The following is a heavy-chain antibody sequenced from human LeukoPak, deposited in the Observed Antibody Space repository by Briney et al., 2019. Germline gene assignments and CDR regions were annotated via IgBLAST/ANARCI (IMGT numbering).Heavy chain of an antibody. V-gene: IGHV3-7*04. Sequence: PGGSLRLSCAASGFTFSSYWMSWVRQAPGKGLEWVANIKQDGSEKYYVDCVNGRFTISRDNDKNSLYLQMNSLRAEDTAVYYCARVITARSVAWDYWGQGTLVTVSS. CDR2: IKQDGSEK. CDR1: GFTFSSYW. D-gene: IGHD3-16*01. CDR3: ARVITARSVAWDY. J-gene: IGHJ4*02.